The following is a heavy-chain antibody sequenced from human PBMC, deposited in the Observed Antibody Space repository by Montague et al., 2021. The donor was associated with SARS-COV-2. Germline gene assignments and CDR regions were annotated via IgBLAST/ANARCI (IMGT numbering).Heavy chain of an antibody. J-gene: IGHJ6*03. D-gene: IGHD3-10*01. Sequence: SETLSLTCTVSGGSVSSSPYYWGWIRQPPGRGLEWVGSISYSGRTXFSPSLKSRLTISVDSSENQFSLRLSSVTAADTAVYYCASSYYYGSGTYAYNYYMDVWGKGTTVTVSS. CDR2: ISYSGRT. CDR1: GGSVSSSPYY. V-gene: IGHV4-39*01. CDR3: ASSYYYGSGTYAYNYYMDV.